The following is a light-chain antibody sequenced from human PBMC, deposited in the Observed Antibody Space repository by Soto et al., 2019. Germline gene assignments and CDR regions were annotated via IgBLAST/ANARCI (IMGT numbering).Light chain of an antibody. CDR2: KAS. J-gene: IGKJ1*01. V-gene: IGKV1-5*03. CDR3: QQYSIYSRT. Sequence: DIQMTQSPSTLSASVGDRVTITCRASQSISTWLAWYQQKPGEATNLLIYKASTLRSGVPSRFSGSGSGTEFTLTISSLQPDDLATYYCQQYSIYSRTFGQGTKVELK. CDR1: QSISTW.